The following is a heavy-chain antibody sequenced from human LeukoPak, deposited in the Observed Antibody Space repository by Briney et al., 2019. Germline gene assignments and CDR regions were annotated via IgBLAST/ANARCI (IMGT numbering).Heavy chain of an antibody. D-gene: IGHD1-26*01. CDR1: GGSISSGSNY. V-gene: IGHV4-61*02. J-gene: IGHJ4*02. Sequence: SETLSVTCIVSGGSISSGSNYWNWIRQSAGGGLEWIGRIYTTGSTNYNPSLKSRVTMSLDTSKNQFSLKLNSVTAADTAVYYCARRYSGSYYGFDSWGQGTLVTVSS. CDR3: ARRYSGSYYGFDS. CDR2: IYTTGST.